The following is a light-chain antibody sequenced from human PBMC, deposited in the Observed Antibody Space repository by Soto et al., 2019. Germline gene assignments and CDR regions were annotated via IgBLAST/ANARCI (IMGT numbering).Light chain of an antibody. J-gene: IGKJ3*01. CDR2: AAS. CDR3: QQYDSAPFT. CDR1: QCISNY. V-gene: IGKV1-27*01. Sequence: DIQMTQSPSSLSASVGDRVTITCRASQCISNYLAWYQQKPGKVPKLLIYAASTLHSGVPSRFSGSGSGTDFTLTINSLQPEDVATYYCQQYDSAPFTFGPGTKVDFK.